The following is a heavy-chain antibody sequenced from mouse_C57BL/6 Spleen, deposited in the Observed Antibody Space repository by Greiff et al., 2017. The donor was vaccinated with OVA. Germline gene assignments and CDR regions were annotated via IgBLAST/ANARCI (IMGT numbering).Heavy chain of an antibody. CDR3: ARGGTTGPNY. Sequence: EVKLVESGGGLVKPGGSLKLSCAASGFTFSSYAMSWVRQTPEKRLEWVATISDGGSYTYYPDNVKGRFTISRDNAKNNLYLQMSHLKSEDTAMYYCARGGTTGPNYWGQGTTLTVSS. CDR2: ISDGGSYT. CDR1: GFTFSSYA. V-gene: IGHV5-4*03. D-gene: IGHD1-1*01. J-gene: IGHJ2*01.